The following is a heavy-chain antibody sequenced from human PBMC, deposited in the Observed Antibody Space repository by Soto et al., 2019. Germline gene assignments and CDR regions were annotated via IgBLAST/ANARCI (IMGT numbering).Heavy chain of an antibody. Sequence: ASVKVSCKASGYTFTSYGISWVRQAPGQGLEWMGWISAYNGNTNYAQKLQGRVTMTTDTSTSTAYMELRSLRSDDTAVYYCARVRGSSGYDWGWFDPWGQGALVTVS. CDR2: ISAYNGNT. J-gene: IGHJ5*02. D-gene: IGHD5-12*01. V-gene: IGHV1-18*01. CDR1: GYTFTSYG. CDR3: ARVRGSSGYDWGWFDP.